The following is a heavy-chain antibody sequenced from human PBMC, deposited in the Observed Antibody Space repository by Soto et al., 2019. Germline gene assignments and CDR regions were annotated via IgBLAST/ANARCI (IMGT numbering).Heavy chain of an antibody. CDR2: IIPIFGTA. D-gene: IGHD3-22*01. V-gene: IGHV1-69*13. J-gene: IGHJ3*02. CDR1: GGTFSSYA. Sequence: GASVKVSCKASGGTFSSYAISWVRQAPGQGLEWMGGIIPIFGTANYAQKFQGRVTITADESTSTAYMELSSLRSEDTAVYYCARSGRTMIVVVVDAFDIWGQGTMVTVSS. CDR3: ARSGRTMIVVVVDAFDI.